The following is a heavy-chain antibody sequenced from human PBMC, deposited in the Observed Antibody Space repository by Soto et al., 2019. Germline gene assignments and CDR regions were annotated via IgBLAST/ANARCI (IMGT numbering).Heavy chain of an antibody. CDR1: GYTFNTYG. J-gene: IGHJ6*03. CDR3: ARMTTVDNSHYYMDV. Sequence: QAQLLQSGGELKKSGASVKVSCKASGYTFNTYGISWVRQAPGQGLEWMAWISIHNGNTNFAQKFQGRVTLTTDTSTSSANMELRSLRSDDTAVYYFARMTTVDNSHYYMDVWGKGITVTVSS. D-gene: IGHD4-4*01. CDR2: ISIHNGNT. V-gene: IGHV1-18*04.